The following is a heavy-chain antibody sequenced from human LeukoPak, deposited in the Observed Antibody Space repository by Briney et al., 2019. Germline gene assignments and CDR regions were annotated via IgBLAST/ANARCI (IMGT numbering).Heavy chain of an antibody. V-gene: IGHV3-23*01. CDR3: AKDLLFDSSGYYFALRGNYFDY. Sequence: RGSLRLSCAASGFTFSSYAMSWVRQAPGKGLEWVSAISGSGGSTYYADSVKGRFTISRDNSKNTLYLQMNSLRAEDTAVYYCAKDLLFDSSGYYFALRGNYFDYWGQGTLVTVSS. CDR2: ISGSGGST. J-gene: IGHJ4*02. CDR1: GFTFSSYA. D-gene: IGHD3-22*01.